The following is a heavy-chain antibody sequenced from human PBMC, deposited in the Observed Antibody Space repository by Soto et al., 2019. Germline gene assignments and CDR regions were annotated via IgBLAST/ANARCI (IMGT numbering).Heavy chain of an antibody. V-gene: IGHV5-10-1*01. Sequence: PGESLKISCKGSGYSFTSYWISWVRQMPGKGLEWMGRIDPSDSYTNYSPSFQGHVTISADKSISTAYLQWSSLKASDTAMYYCASEIDLRPGAFDIWGQGTMVTVSS. D-gene: IGHD3-16*01. CDR3: ASEIDLRPGAFDI. J-gene: IGHJ3*02. CDR2: IDPSDSYT. CDR1: GYSFTSYW.